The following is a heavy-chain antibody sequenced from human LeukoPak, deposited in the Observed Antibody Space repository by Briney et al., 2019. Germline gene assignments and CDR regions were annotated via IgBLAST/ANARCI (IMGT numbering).Heavy chain of an antibody. J-gene: IGHJ4*02. CDR2: IYTSGST. Sequence: SETLSLTCTVSLGSISTYYWTCIRQPSVKGVEWIGRIYTSGSTNYNPSLKSRVTMSVDTSKNHFSLQLSSVTAADSALYYCASGDYRGQGYWGPGTLVTVSS. V-gene: IGHV4-4*07. CDR1: LGSISTYY. CDR3: ASGDYRGQGY. D-gene: IGHD4-17*01.